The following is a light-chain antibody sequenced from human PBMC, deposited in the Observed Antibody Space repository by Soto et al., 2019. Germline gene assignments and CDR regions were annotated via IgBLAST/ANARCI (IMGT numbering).Light chain of an antibody. CDR2: KAS. Sequence: DIQMTQSPAILSASLGDSVTITCRASQSIDSWVAWYQQKPGRAPNLLIYKASTLESGVPSRFRGSGSGTEFTLTISSLQPDDFATYYCQQYNSFFWTFGQGTKVE. V-gene: IGKV1-5*03. J-gene: IGKJ1*01. CDR1: QSIDSW. CDR3: QQYNSFFWT.